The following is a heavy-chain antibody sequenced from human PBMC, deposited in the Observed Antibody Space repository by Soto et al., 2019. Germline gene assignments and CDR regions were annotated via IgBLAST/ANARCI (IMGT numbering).Heavy chain of an antibody. Sequence: GGSLRLSCAASGFTFSSYAMSWVRQAPGKGLEWVANIKQDGSEKYYVDSVKGRFTISRDNAKNSLYLQMNSLRAEDTAVYYCASSSLDAFDIWGQGTMVTV. CDR3: ASSSLDAFDI. CDR1: GFTFSSYA. CDR2: IKQDGSEK. J-gene: IGHJ3*02. V-gene: IGHV3-7*01. D-gene: IGHD6-13*01.